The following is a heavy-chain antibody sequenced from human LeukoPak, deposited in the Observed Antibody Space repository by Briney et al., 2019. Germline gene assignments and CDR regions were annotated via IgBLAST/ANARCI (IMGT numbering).Heavy chain of an antibody. D-gene: IGHD3-3*01. CDR2: INPSGGNT. CDR3: ARGPHIRTYDRDNWFDP. V-gene: IGHV1-46*01. Sequence: GASVKVSCKASGYTFTNYYIYWVRQAPRQGLEWMGIINPSGGNTNYAQKFQGRVTMTRDMSTSTVCMELSSLRSEDTAVYYCARGPHIRTYDRDNWFDPWGQGTLVTVSS. J-gene: IGHJ5*02. CDR1: GYTFTNYY.